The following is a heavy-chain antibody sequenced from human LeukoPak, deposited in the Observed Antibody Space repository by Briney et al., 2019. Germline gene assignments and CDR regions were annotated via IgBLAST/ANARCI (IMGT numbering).Heavy chain of an antibody. CDR3: VKVRLGYCSGGSCLGFDY. Sequence: GGSLRLSCSASGFTFSGYAMHWVRQAPGKGLEYFSGISSNGGSTYSADSVKGRFTISRDNSKNTLYVQMSSLRAEDTAVYYCVKVRLGYCSGGSCLGFDYWGQGTLVTVSS. D-gene: IGHD2-15*01. CDR1: GFTFSGYA. V-gene: IGHV3-64*05. CDR2: ISSNGGST. J-gene: IGHJ4*02.